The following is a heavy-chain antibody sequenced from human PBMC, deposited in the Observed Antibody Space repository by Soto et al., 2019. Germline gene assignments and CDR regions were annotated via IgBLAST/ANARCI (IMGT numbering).Heavy chain of an antibody. CDR1: GGSFSGYY. CDR2: INHSGST. J-gene: IGHJ4*02. V-gene: IGHV4-34*01. Sequence: SETLSLTCAVYGGSFSGYYWSWIRQPPGKGLEWIGEINHSGSTNYNPSLKSRVTISVDTSKNQFSLKLSSVTAADTAVYYCAARDGYNYPFDYWGQGXLVTVYS. CDR3: AARDGYNYPFDY. D-gene: IGHD5-12*01.